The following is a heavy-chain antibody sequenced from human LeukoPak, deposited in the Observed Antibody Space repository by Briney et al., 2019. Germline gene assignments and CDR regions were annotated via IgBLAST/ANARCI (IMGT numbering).Heavy chain of an antibody. CDR2: INPSGGST. Sequence: GASVKVSCKASGYTFTNYEINWVRQAPGQGLEWMGIINPSGGSTSYAQKFQGRVTMARDTSTSTVYMELSSLRSEDTAVYYCARVPVTYYDFWSGYYDYWGQGTLVTVSS. V-gene: IGHV1-46*01. J-gene: IGHJ4*02. D-gene: IGHD3-3*01. CDR3: ARVPVTYYDFWSGYYDY. CDR1: GYTFTNYE.